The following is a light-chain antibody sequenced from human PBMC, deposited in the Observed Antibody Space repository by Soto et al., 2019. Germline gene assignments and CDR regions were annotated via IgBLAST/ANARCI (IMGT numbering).Light chain of an antibody. Sequence: DIQMTLSPSALSASVGDRATITCRASQSISSWLAWYQQKPGKAPKLLIYDASTLQSGVPSRYSGSGSGTEFTLTISNLQPDDFATYYCQQYESYSPWTFGQGTKVAI. CDR2: DAS. V-gene: IGKV1-5*01. CDR1: QSISSW. CDR3: QQYESYSPWT. J-gene: IGKJ1*01.